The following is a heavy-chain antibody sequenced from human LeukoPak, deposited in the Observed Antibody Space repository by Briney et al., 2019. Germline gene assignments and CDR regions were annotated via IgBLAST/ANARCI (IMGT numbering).Heavy chain of an antibody. CDR1: GGSITSSSDC. CDR3: ARQLRYFDWSHFDY. V-gene: IGHV4-39*01. D-gene: IGHD3-9*01. CDR2: IYYSGST. Sequence: PSQTLSLTCTVSGGSITSSSDCWGWIRQPPGKGLEGMGRIYYSGSTSYNPSLKSRVTISVDTPRNRFSLKLRPVTAPDTAVYYCARQLRYFDWSHFDYWGQGTLVTVSS. J-gene: IGHJ4*02.